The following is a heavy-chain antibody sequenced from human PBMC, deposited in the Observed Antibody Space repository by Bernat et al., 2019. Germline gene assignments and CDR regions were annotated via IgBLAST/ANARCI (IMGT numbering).Heavy chain of an antibody. Sequence: QITLEESGPTLVNPPQTLTLICTFSGFSLTTRGVGVGWIRQPPGKALEWLALIYWDDDKRYNPSLRTRLTITKDTSKNQVVLTMTNMDPDDTGTYYCAHRLSLMSDWNYGRFDDWGQGTLVTVSS. CDR1: GFSLTTRGVG. J-gene: IGHJ4*02. V-gene: IGHV2-5*02. CDR2: IYWDDDK. CDR3: AHRLSLMSDWNYGRFDD. D-gene: IGHD1-7*01.